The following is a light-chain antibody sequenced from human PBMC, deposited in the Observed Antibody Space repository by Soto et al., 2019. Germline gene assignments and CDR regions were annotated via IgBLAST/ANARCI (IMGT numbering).Light chain of an antibody. V-gene: IGKV3-20*01. CDR1: QSISSN. Sequence: EIVLTQSPGTLSLSPGERATLSCRASQSISSNLAWYQQKPGQAPRLLIYGASTRATGIPARFSGSGSGTDFTLTISRLEPEDFAVYYCQQYGSSPITFGQGTRLEIK. CDR2: GAS. J-gene: IGKJ5*01. CDR3: QQYGSSPIT.